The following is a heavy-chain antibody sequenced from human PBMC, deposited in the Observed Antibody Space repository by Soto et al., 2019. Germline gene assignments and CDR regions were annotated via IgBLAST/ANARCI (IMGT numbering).Heavy chain of an antibody. Sequence: SETLSLTCAVYGGSFSGYYWSWIRQPPGKGLEWIGEINHSGSTNYNPSPKSRVTISVDTSKNQFSLKLSSVTAADTAVYYCARERRHIVITPINWFDPWGQGTLVTVSS. D-gene: IGHD2-15*01. V-gene: IGHV4-34*01. J-gene: IGHJ5*02. CDR2: INHSGST. CDR3: ARERRHIVITPINWFDP. CDR1: GGSFSGYY.